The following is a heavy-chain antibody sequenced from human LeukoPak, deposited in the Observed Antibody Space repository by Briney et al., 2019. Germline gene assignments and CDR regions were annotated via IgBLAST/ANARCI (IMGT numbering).Heavy chain of an antibody. D-gene: IGHD5-12*01. CDR1: RFTFSTFA. CDR3: ARDLDGYRSGNGA. J-gene: IGHJ5*02. V-gene: IGHV3-33*01. CDR2: IWFDGDRK. Sequence: PGRSLRLSCAASRFTFSTFAMHWVRQAPGERLEWVALIWFDGDRKYYVDSVKGRFTVSGDKSKNTVYLQMNSLRAEDTAVYYCARDLDGYRSGNGAWGQGTLVTVSS.